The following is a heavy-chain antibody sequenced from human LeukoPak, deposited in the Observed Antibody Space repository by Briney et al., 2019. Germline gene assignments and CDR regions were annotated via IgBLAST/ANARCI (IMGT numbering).Heavy chain of an antibody. CDR3: AKLYIWGSYRPYYFDY. CDR1: GFTFSSYA. J-gene: IGHJ4*02. V-gene: IGHV3-7*03. Sequence: GGSLRLSCAASGFTFSSYAMSWVRQAPGKGLEWVANINLDGSEKYYVDSVKGRFTISRDNAKNSLYLQMNSLRAEDTAVYYCAKLYIWGSYRPYYFDYWGQGTLVTVSS. CDR2: INLDGSEK. D-gene: IGHD3-16*02.